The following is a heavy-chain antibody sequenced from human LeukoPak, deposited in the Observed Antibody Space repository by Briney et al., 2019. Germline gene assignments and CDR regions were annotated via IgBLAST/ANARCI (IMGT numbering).Heavy chain of an antibody. J-gene: IGHJ4*02. Sequence: SETLSLTCTVSGGSISSSSYYWGLIRQPPGKWLEWIGSIYYSGSTYYNPSLKSRVTISVDTSKNQFSLKLSSVTAADTAVYYRARQLGYCSSTSCYADKVDYWGQGTLVTVSS. CDR3: ARQLGYCSSTSCYADKVDY. V-gene: IGHV4-39*01. D-gene: IGHD2-2*01. CDR2: IYYSGST. CDR1: GGSISSSSYY.